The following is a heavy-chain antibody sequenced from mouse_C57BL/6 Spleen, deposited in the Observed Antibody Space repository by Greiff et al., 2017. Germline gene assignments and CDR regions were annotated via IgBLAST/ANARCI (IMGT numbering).Heavy chain of an antibody. D-gene: IGHD1-1*02. V-gene: IGHV5-17*01. CDR3: ARGDYVRAMDY. CDR2: ISSGSSTI. J-gene: IGHJ4*01. CDR1: GFTFSDYG. Sequence: VNVVESGGGLVKPGGSLKLSCAASGFTFSDYGMHWVRQAPEKGLEWVAYISSGSSTIYYADTVKGRFTISRDNAKNTLFLQMTSLRSEDTAMCYCARGDYVRAMDYWGQGTSVTVSS.